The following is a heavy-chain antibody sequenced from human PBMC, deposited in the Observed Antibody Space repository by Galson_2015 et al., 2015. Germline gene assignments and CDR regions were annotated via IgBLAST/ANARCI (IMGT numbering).Heavy chain of an antibody. V-gene: IGHV3-30*18. CDR1: GFTFSSCG. CDR2: ISDEGSIK. Sequence: SLRLSCAASGFTFSSCGMHWVRQAPGKGLEWVALISDEGSIKEYADSVKGGFTISRDNSKSTLSLQMNSLRAEDTAIYYCAKDNEGYCSDGHCYSYYYYGMDVWGQGTTVTVSS. J-gene: IGHJ6*02. D-gene: IGHD2-15*01. CDR3: AKDNEGYCSDGHCYSYYYYGMDV.